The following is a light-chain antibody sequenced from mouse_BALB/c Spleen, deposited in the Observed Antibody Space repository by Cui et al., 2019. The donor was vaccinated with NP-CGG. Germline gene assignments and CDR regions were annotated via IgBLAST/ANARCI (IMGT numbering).Light chain of an antibody. Sequence: QAVVAQEPALPASPGETVTLTCRSSTGGVTTNNYANWVQEKPDHLFTGLRGGTSNRIPGVPARFSGSLIGDKAALTVTGAQTEDEAIYFCALWYSNHWVFGGGTKLTVL. CDR2: GTS. V-gene: IGLV1*01. J-gene: IGLJ1*01. CDR3: ALWYSNHWV. CDR1: TGGVTTNNY.